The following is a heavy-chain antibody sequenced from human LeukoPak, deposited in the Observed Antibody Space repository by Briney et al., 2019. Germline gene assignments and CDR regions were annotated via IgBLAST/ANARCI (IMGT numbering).Heavy chain of an antibody. CDR2: IIPFFGTA. J-gene: IGHJ4*02. D-gene: IGHD3-3*01. V-gene: IGHV1-69*05. CDR1: GGTFSSYA. CDR3: AGVSGQGFLDFDY. Sequence: ASVKVSCKASGGTFSSYAISWVRQAPGQGLEWMGGIIPFFGTANYAQKFQGRVTITTDESTSTAYMEVSSLRSEDTAVYYCAGVSGQGFLDFDYWGQGTLVTVSS.